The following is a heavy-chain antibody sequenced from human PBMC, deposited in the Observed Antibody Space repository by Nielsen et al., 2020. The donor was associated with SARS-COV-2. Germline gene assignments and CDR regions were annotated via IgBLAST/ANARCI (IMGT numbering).Heavy chain of an antibody. CDR3: ARTNIVGAGDY. CDR1: GFTFSSYA. D-gene: IGHD1-26*01. Sequence: GESLKISCAASGFTFSSYAMHWVRQAPGKGLEYVSAISSNGGSTHYANSVKGRFTISRDNSKNTLYLQMGSLRAEDMAVYYCARTNIVGAGDYWGQGTLVTVSS. V-gene: IGHV3-64*01. J-gene: IGHJ4*02. CDR2: ISSNGGST.